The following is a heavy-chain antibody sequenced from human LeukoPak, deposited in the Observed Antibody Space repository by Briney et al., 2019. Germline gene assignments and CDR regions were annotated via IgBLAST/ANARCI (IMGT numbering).Heavy chain of an antibody. V-gene: IGHV4-39*01. CDR2: IYYSGST. J-gene: IGHJ4*02. CDR3: ARLRHAQYYDFWSAPQGPFDY. CDR1: GGYISSSSYY. Sequence: SETLSLTCTVSGGYISSSSYYWGWIRQPPGKGLEWIGSIYYSGSTYYNPSLKSRVTISVDTSKNQFSLKLSSVTAADTAVYYCARLRHAQYYDFWSAPQGPFDYWGQGTLVTVSS. D-gene: IGHD3-3*01.